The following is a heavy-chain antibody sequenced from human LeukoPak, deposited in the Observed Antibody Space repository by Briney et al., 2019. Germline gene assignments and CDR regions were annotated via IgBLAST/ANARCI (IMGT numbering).Heavy chain of an antibody. Sequence: ASVKVSCKTSGYTFSGYYMHWVRQAPGQGLEWMGWINPNSGGTKYAQKFQGRVTMTRSTSTSTAYMELSSLRSEDTAVYYCARGAWYSSGYTALHYFDYWGQGTLVTVSS. D-gene: IGHD6-19*01. J-gene: IGHJ4*02. CDR2: INPNSGGT. CDR1: GYTFSGYY. CDR3: ARGAWYSSGYTALHYFDY. V-gene: IGHV1-2*02.